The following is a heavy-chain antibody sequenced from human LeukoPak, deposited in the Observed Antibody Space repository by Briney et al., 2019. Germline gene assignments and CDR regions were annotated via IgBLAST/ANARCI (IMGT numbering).Heavy chain of an antibody. CDR2: IWYDGSNK. CDR3: AKVMTTVTDDAFDI. D-gene: IGHD4-17*01. V-gene: IGHV3-33*06. J-gene: IGHJ3*02. Sequence: PGWSLRLSCAASGFTFSSYGMHWVRQAPGKGLEGVAVIWYDGSNKYYADSVKGRFTISRDNSKNTLYLQMNSLRAEDTAVYYCAKVMTTVTDDAFDIWGQGTMVTVSS. CDR1: GFTFSSYG.